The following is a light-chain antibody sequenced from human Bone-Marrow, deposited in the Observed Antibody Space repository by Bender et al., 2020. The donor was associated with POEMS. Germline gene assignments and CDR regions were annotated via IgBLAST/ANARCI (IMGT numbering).Light chain of an antibody. CDR3: TSYRRGSLYV. CDR1: SSNIGAHA. J-gene: IGLJ1*01. CDR2: SSH. Sequence: QSVLTQPPSASGTPGQRVTISCSGGSSNIGAHAVNWYQHLPGTAPKLLIYSSHRRPSEVPDRFSGSRSGTSASLAISGLQSEDEADYYCTSYRRGSLYVFGTGTKVTVV. V-gene: IGLV1-44*01.